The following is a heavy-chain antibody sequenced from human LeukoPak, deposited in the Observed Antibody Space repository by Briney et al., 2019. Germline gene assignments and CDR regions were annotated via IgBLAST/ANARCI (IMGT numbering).Heavy chain of an antibody. CDR2: ITGSSYKK. Sequence: GGSLRLSCAASGFTFSDYALNWVRQAPGKGLEWISSITGSSYKKYYAESLKGRVTIYRDNAKNSLYLQMDSLRAEDTAVYYCGVRASSASEFDYWGQGTLVTVSS. CDR3: GVRASSASEFDY. J-gene: IGHJ4*02. V-gene: IGHV3-21*01. D-gene: IGHD3-3*01. CDR1: GFTFSDYA.